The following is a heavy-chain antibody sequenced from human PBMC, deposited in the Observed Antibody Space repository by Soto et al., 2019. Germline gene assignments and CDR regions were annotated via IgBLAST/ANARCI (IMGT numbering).Heavy chain of an antibody. Sequence: QVQLQESGPGLVKPSGTLSLTCDVSGGSISSINWWSWVRQPPGKGLKWIGEIYHSGSTTYNPSPKSRVNISVDKSKNQFSLKLKSVTAADTAIYYCARGGGPDIAYGMDVWGQGTTVTVSS. CDR3: ARGGGPDIAYGMDV. D-gene: IGHD5-12*01. CDR2: IYHSGST. V-gene: IGHV4-4*02. CDR1: GGSISSINW. J-gene: IGHJ6*02.